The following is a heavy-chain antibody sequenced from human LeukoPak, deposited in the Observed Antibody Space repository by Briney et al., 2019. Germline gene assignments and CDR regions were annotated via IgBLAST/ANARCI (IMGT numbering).Heavy chain of an antibody. CDR1: GYTFTSYD. J-gene: IGHJ5*02. CDR3: ARRTTHGANWFDP. D-gene: IGHD4-11*01. V-gene: IGHV1-8*03. Sequence: ASVKVSCKASGYTFTSYDINWVRQATGQGLEWMGWMNPNSGNTGYAQKFQGRVTNTRNTSISTAYMELSSLRSEGTGVYYCARRTTHGANWFDPWGQGTLVTVSS. CDR2: MNPNSGNT.